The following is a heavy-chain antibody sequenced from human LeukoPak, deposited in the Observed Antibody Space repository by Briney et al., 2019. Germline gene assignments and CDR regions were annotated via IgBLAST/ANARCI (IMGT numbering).Heavy chain of an antibody. CDR1: GGSISSYH. D-gene: IGHD3-10*01. Sequence: SETLSLTCNVSGGSISSYHWSWIRQPAGKGLEWIGRIYTSGGTNYNPSLKSRVTMSVDTSKNQFSLRLSSVTAADTAVYYCAKWSYNDAFDIWGQGTMVTVSS. CDR2: IYTSGGT. CDR3: AKWSYNDAFDI. J-gene: IGHJ3*02. V-gene: IGHV4-4*07.